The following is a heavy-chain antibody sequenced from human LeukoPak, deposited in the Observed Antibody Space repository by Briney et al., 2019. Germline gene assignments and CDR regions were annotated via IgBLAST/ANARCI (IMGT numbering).Heavy chain of an antibody. CDR2: IYGGGGT. J-gene: IGHJ4*02. CDR3: ARDSYYGSGSYYRYTFDY. D-gene: IGHD3-10*01. Sequence: GGSLRLSCAASGFTVNRNCMGWVRQAPGKGLEWVSLIYGGGGTYYANSVKGRFTISRDYSKNTLYLQMNCLRVEDTAVYYCARDSYYGSGSYYRYTFDYWGQGTLVTVSS. CDR1: GFTVNRNC. V-gene: IGHV3-53*01.